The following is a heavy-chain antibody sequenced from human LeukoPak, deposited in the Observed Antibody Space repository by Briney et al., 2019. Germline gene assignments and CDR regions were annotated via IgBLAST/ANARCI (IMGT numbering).Heavy chain of an antibody. Sequence: SETLSLTCAVYGGSFSGYYWSGIRQPPGKGLEGIGEINHSGSTNYNPSLKSRVTISVDTSKNQFSLKLSSVTAADTAVYYCARGRVLRITMVRAYMDVWGQGTTVTVSS. CDR3: ARGRVLRITMVRAYMDV. J-gene: IGHJ6*02. D-gene: IGHD3-10*01. V-gene: IGHV4-34*01. CDR1: GGSFSGYY. CDR2: INHSGST.